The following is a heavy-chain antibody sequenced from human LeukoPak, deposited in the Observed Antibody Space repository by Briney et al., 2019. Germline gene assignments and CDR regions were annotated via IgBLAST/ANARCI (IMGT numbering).Heavy chain of an antibody. Sequence: GGSLRLSCAASGFTFSSYSMNWDRQAPGKGLEWVSSISSSSSYIYYADSVKGRFTISRDNAKNSLYLQMNSLRAEDTAVYYCAKDLEDSSGYFFGDFDHWGQGTLVTVSS. J-gene: IGHJ4*02. CDR2: ISSSSSYI. D-gene: IGHD3-22*01. V-gene: IGHV3-21*01. CDR3: AKDLEDSSGYFFGDFDH. CDR1: GFTFSSYS.